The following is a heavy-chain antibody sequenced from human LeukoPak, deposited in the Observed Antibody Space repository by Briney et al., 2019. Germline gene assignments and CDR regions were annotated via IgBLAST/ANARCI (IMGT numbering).Heavy chain of an antibody. CDR3: AKPQRYDSSADY. CDR2: ISGSGGTT. Sequence: GLXXVSSISGSGGTTYYADSVKGRFTISRDNSKNTLYLQMNSLRAKDTAVYYCAKPQRYDSSADYWGQGTLVTVSS. D-gene: IGHD3-22*01. J-gene: IGHJ4*02. V-gene: IGHV3-23*01.